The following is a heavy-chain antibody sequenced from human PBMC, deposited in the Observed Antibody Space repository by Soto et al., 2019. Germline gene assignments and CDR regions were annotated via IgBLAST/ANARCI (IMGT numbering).Heavy chain of an antibody. Sequence: ASVKVSCKASGYTFTSYDINWVRQATGQGLEWMGWMNPNSGNTGYAQKFQGRVTMTRNTSISTAYMELSSLRSEDTAVYYCARGLNYYDSSGYYYLSYYYYGMDVWGQGTTVTV. CDR2: MNPNSGNT. V-gene: IGHV1-8*01. J-gene: IGHJ6*02. D-gene: IGHD3-22*01. CDR3: ARGLNYYDSSGYYYLSYYYYGMDV. CDR1: GYTFTSYD.